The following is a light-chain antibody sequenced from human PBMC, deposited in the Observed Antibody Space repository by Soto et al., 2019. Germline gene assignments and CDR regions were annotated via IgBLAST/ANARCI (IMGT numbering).Light chain of an antibody. J-gene: IGKJ1*01. V-gene: IGKV3-20*01. CDR1: ESVSGSY. CDR2: GAS. CDR3: QQYATSPLT. Sequence: EIVLTQSPGTLSLSPGERATLSCRASESVSGSYLAWYQQKAGQAPRLLIYGASSRATGIPDRFSGSGSGTDFTLTISRLDPEDFAVYYSQQYATSPLTFGRGTMVEIK.